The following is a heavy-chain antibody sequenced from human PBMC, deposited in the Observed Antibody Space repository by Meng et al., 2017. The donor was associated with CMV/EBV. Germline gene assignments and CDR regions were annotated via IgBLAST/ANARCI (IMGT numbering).Heavy chain of an antibody. CDR2: ISSSGSTI. CDR3: AKDISSVYKPYYYYGMDV. J-gene: IGHJ6*02. D-gene: IGHD1-14*01. V-gene: IGHV3-11*01. Sequence: GESLKISCAASGFTFSDYYMSWIRQAPGKGLEWVSYISSSGSTIYYADSVKGRFTISRDNAKNSLYLQMNSLRAEDTAVYYCAKDISSVYKPYYYYGMDVWGQGTTVTVSS. CDR1: GFTFSDYY.